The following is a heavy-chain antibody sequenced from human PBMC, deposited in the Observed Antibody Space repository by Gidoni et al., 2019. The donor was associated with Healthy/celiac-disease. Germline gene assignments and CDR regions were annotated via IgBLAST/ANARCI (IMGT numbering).Heavy chain of an antibody. CDR1: GGTFSSYA. CDR2: IIPIFGTA. V-gene: IGHV1-69*01. Sequence: QVQLVQSGAEVKKPGSSVKVSCKASGGTFSSYAISWVRQAPGQGLEWMGGIIPIFGTANYAQKCQGRVTITADESKSTAYIELSSLRSEDTAVYYCARDRAARGLGGYYYYGMDVWGQGTTVTVSS. CDR3: ARDRAARGLGGYYYYGMDV. J-gene: IGHJ6*02. D-gene: IGHD3-16*01.